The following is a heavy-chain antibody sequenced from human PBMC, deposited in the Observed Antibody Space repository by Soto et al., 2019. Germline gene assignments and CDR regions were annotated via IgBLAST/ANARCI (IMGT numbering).Heavy chain of an antibody. Sequence: QVQLVESGGGVVQPGRSLRLSCAASGFTFSSYGMHWVRQAPGKGLEWVAVISYDGSNKYYADSVKGRFTISRDNSKNTLHLQMNSLRAEDTAVYYCAKGQQPRYYYYGMDVWGQGTTVTVSS. CDR1: GFTFSSYG. CDR2: ISYDGSNK. J-gene: IGHJ6*02. V-gene: IGHV3-30*18. D-gene: IGHD6-13*01. CDR3: AKGQQPRYYYYGMDV.